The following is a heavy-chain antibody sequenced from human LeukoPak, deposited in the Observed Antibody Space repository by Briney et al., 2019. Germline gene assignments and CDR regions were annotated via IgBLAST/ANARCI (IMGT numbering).Heavy chain of an antibody. J-gene: IGHJ4*02. V-gene: IGHV3-33*06. D-gene: IGHD2-2*01. Sequence: GRSLRLSCAASGFTFSSYGMHWVRQAPGKGLEWVAVIWYDGSNKYYADSVKGRFTISRDNSKNTLYLQMNSLRAEDTAVYYCAKERVRQTLDYWGQGTLVTVSS. CDR2: IWYDGSNK. CDR1: GFTFSSYG. CDR3: AKERVRQTLDY.